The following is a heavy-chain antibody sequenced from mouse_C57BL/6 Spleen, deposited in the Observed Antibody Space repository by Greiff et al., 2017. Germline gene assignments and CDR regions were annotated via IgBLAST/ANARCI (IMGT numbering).Heavy chain of an antibody. Sequence: EVKLVESGGGLVKPGGSLKLSCAASGFTFSDYGMHWVRQAPEKGLEWVAYISSGSSTIYYADTVKGRFTISRDNAKNTLILQMTSLRSEDTAMYYCARRLNYYAMDYWGQGTSVTVSS. CDR2: ISSGSSTI. CDR3: ARRLNYYAMDY. J-gene: IGHJ4*01. CDR1: GFTFSDYG. V-gene: IGHV5-17*01.